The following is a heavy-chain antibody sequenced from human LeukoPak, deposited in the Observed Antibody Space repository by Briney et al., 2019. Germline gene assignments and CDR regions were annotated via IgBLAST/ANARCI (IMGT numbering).Heavy chain of an antibody. CDR1: GFTFSSYE. D-gene: IGHD3-16*01. V-gene: IGHV3-48*03. CDR2: ISSSGSTI. J-gene: IGHJ3*02. Sequence: PGGSLRLSCAASGFTFSSYEMNWVRQAPGKGLEWVSYISSSGSTIYYADSVKGRFTISRYNSKNTLYLQMNSLRAEDTAVYYCAKVKGEVIGAFDIWGQGTMVTVSS. CDR3: AKVKGEVIGAFDI.